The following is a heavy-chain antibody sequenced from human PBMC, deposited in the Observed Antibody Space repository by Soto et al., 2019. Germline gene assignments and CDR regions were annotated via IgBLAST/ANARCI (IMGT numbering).Heavy chain of an antibody. V-gene: IGHV1-3*01. CDR1: GYTFTSYA. D-gene: IGHD2-2*01. CDR2: INAGNGNT. CDR3: ARGYQLLWTTYFDY. J-gene: IGHJ4*02. Sequence: QVQLVQSGAEVKKPGASVKVSCKASGYTFTSYAMHWVRQAPGKRLEWMGWINAGNGNTKYSQKFQGRVTITRDTSASTAYMELSSLRSEDTAVYYCARGYQLLWTTYFDYWGQGTLVTVSS.